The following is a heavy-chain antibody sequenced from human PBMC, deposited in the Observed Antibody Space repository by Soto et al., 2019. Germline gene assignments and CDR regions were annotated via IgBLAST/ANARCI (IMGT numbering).Heavy chain of an antibody. Sequence: PSETLSLTCTVSGGSISSGDYYWSWIRQPPGKGLEWIGYIYYSGSTYYTPSLKSRVTISVDTSKNQFSLKLSSVTAADTAVYYCARDYSSEARGWFDPWGQGTLVTVSS. CDR3: ARDYSSEARGWFDP. CDR1: GGSISSGDYY. V-gene: IGHV4-30-4*01. D-gene: IGHD2-21*01. CDR2: IYYSGST. J-gene: IGHJ5*02.